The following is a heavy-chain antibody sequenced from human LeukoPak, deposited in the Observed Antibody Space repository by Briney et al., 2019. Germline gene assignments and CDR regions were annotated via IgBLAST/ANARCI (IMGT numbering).Heavy chain of an antibody. CDR2: IYYSGST. J-gene: IGHJ4*02. CDR3: AREYSGYAYFDY. V-gene: IGHV4-59*01. Sequence: ETLSLTCTVSGGSISSYYWSWIRQPPGKGLEWIGYIYYSGSTNYNPSLKSRVTISVDTPKNHFSLKLTSVTAADTAVYYCAREYSGYAYFDYWGQGTLVTVSS. D-gene: IGHD5-12*01. CDR1: GGSISSYY.